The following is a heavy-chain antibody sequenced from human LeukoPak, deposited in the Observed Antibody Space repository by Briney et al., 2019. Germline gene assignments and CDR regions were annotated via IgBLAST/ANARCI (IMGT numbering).Heavy chain of an antibody. CDR1: GFTFSSYG. CDR2: ISYDGSNK. Sequence: GGSLRLSCAASGFTFSSYGMHWVRQAPGKGLEWVAVISYDGSNKYYADSVKGRFTISRDNSKNTLYLQMNSLRAEDTAVYYCARDETTVTTAIDYWGQGTLVTVSS. V-gene: IGHV3-30*03. CDR3: ARDETTVTTAIDY. D-gene: IGHD4-11*01. J-gene: IGHJ4*02.